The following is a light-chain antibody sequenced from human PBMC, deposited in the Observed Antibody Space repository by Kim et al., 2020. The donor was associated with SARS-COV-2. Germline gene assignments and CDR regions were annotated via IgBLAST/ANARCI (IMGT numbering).Light chain of an antibody. V-gene: IGKV1-6*02. CDR3: LQDFDYPRT. CDR2: DAV. CDR1: QDIRND. J-gene: IGKJ1*01. Sequence: ASIGDRVTITCRENQDIRNDLGWYQKRPGKAPKLLIYDAVTLQSGVPSRFSATRSGTDFTLTISGLQPEDFATYYCLQDFDYPRTFGQGTKVDIK.